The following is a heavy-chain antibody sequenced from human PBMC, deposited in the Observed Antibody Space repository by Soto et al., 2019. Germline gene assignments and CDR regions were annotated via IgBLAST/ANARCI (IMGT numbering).Heavy chain of an antibody. J-gene: IGHJ5*02. Sequence: QVQLVQSGAEVKKPGASVKVSCKVSGYTLTELSMHWVRQAPGKGLEWMGGFDPEDGETIYAQKFQGRVTMTEDTSTDTANMELSSLRSEDTAAYECATVSYYDSSGYYPNWFDPWGQGTLVTVSS. CDR2: FDPEDGET. CDR3: ATVSYYDSSGYYPNWFDP. V-gene: IGHV1-24*01. CDR1: GYTLTELS. D-gene: IGHD3-22*01.